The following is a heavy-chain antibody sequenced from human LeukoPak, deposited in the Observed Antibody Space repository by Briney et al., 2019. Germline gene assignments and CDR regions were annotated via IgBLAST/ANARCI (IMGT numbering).Heavy chain of an antibody. D-gene: IGHD3-22*01. J-gene: IGHJ4*02. CDR3: AEDTMIVVVAPFDY. CDR2: ISGSGGST. V-gene: IGHV3-23*01. Sequence: GGSLRLSCAASGFTFSSYAMSWVRQAPGKGLEWVSAISGSGGSTYYADSVKGRFTISRDNSKNTLYLQMNSLRAEDTAVYYCAEDTMIVVVAPFDYWGQGTLVTVSS. CDR1: GFTFSSYA.